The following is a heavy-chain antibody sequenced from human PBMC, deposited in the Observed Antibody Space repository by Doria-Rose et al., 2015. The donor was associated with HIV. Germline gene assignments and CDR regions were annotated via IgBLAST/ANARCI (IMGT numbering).Heavy chain of an antibody. CDR1: GFTFSSHR. Sequence: ESGGGLVRPGGSLRLSCATSGFTFSSHRINWVRQAPRKGLEWVSSISSTSAYINYADSVRGRFTISRDNARNSLYLQMDSLRAEDTAIYYCATGVTLDYWGQGTLVTVSS. V-gene: IGHV3-21*01. CDR3: ATGVTLDY. D-gene: IGHD3-10*01. CDR2: ISSTSAYI. J-gene: IGHJ4*02.